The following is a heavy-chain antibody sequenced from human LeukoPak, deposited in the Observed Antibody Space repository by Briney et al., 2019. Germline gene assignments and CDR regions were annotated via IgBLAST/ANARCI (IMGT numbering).Heavy chain of an antibody. D-gene: IGHD3-22*01. Sequence: GGSLRLSCVSSGFTLSSYGMHCVRQPPGKGLEGVAFIRHDGSNKYYADSVKGRTTISRDNSQNTLYLQMNSLRAEDTAVYYCAKAGTYYFDSTEDYWGRGTLVAVSS. CDR1: GFTLSSYG. CDR2: IRHDGSNK. V-gene: IGHV3-30*02. CDR3: AKAGTYYFDSTEDY. J-gene: IGHJ4*02.